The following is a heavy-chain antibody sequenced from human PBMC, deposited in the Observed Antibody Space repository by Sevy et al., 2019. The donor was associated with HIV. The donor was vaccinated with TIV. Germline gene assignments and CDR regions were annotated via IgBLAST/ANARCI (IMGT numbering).Heavy chain of an antibody. CDR3: ARNLDYYASGPPDS. CDR1: GFTFSYYN. Sequence: WGSLRLSCAAFGFTFSYYNMNWVRQAPGKGLEWVSSISSGSSYIFYVDSVKGRFTISRDNAKDSLFLQMNSLRAEDTAVYYCARNLDYYASGPPDSWGRGTLVTVSS. J-gene: IGHJ4*02. V-gene: IGHV3-21*01. D-gene: IGHD3-10*01. CDR2: ISSGSSYI.